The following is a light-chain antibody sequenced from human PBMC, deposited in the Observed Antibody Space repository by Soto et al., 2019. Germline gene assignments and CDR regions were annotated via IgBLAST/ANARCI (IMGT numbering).Light chain of an antibody. Sequence: QSAMAQPRSASGTPGQSSTISCTGTSSDVGGYNYVSWYQQHPAKAPKLIIFDVSKRPSGVPNRFSGSKSGNTASLTISGFRAEDEADYHCCSYVGRNTYVFGTGTNVTVL. CDR2: DVS. V-gene: IGLV2-11*01. CDR3: CSYVGRNTYV. CDR1: SSDVGGYNY. J-gene: IGLJ1*01.